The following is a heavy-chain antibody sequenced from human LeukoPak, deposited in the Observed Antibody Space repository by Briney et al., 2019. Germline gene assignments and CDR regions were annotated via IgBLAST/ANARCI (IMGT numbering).Heavy chain of an antibody. J-gene: IGHJ4*02. V-gene: IGHV3-23*01. Sequence: GGSLRLSCAASGFTFTNYAMSWVRQAPGKGLEWVSSISGSGGSTYSADSVQGRFTISRDNSGNTLYLQMNSLTAEDTAVYYCAKDRYCSSTSCYSFVDYWGQGTLVTVSS. CDR2: ISGSGGST. D-gene: IGHD2-2*02. CDR3: AKDRYCSSTSCYSFVDY. CDR1: GFTFTNYA.